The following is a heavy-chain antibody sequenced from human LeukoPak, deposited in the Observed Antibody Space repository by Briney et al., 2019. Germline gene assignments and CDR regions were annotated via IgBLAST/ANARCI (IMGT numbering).Heavy chain of an antibody. V-gene: IGHV3-74*01. CDR2: ISSDASST. CDR3: AMLAKMATIDDFDY. CDR1: GFSFSSYW. J-gene: IGHJ4*02. Sequence: GGSLRLSCAASGFSFSSYWMHWVRQAPGKGLVWVSRISSDASSTNYADSVKGRFTISRDNAKNTLYQQMNSLRAEDTAVYYCAMLAKMATIDDFDYWGQGTLVTVSS. D-gene: IGHD5-24*01.